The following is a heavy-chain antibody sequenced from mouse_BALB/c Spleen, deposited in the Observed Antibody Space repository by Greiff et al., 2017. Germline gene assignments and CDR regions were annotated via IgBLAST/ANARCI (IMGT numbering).Heavy chain of an antibody. D-gene: IGHD1-1*01. CDR1: GFNIKDYY. Sequence: VQLQQSGAELVRPGALVKLSCKASGFNIKDYYMHWVKQRPEQGLEWIGWIDPENGNTIYDPKFQGKASITADTSSNTAYLQLSSLTSEDTAVYYCARTSSSTDYLDDWGQGTTLTVSS. CDR2: IDPENGNT. V-gene: IGHV14-1*02. CDR3: ARTSSSTDYLDD. J-gene: IGHJ2*01.